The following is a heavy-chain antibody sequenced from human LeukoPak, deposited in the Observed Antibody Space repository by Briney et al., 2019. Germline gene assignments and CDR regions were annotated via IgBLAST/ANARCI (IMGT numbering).Heavy chain of an antibody. CDR3: ARVRYYYDSSGYYTHYYFGY. CDR1: GFTFSSYW. D-gene: IGHD3-22*01. Sequence: PGGSLRLSCAASGFTFSSYWMHWVRQAPGKGLVWVSRINSDGSSTSYADSVKGRFTISRDNAKNTLYLQMNSLRAEDTAVYYCARVRYYYDSSGYYTHYYFGYWGQGTLVTVSS. J-gene: IGHJ4*02. CDR2: INSDGSST. V-gene: IGHV3-74*01.